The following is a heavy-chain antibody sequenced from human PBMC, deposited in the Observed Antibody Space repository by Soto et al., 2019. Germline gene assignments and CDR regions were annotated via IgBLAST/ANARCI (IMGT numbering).Heavy chain of an antibody. CDR2: INPSGGST. J-gene: IGHJ4*02. CDR1: GYTFTSYF. D-gene: IGHD2-15*01. CDR3: TRVYCSGGSCYSIDY. V-gene: IGHV1-46*03. Sequence: QVQLVQSGAEVKKPGASVKVSCKASGYTFTSYFIHWLRQAPGQGLEWMGIINPSGGSTYYAQKFQGRVTMTRDTSTSTVYMELSGLRSEDTAVYYCTRVYCSGGSCYSIDYWGQGTLVTVSS.